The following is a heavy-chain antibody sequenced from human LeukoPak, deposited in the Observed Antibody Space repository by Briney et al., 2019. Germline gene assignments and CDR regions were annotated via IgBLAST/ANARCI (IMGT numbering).Heavy chain of an antibody. V-gene: IGHV1-46*01. J-gene: IGHJ4*02. D-gene: IGHD1-14*01. CDR2: INPSVGST. CDR1: GYTLTSYY. Sequence: ASVKVSCKTSGYTLTSYYIHWVRQAPGQGLEWVGIINPSVGSTSSAQKFQGRVTMTRDTSTSTVYMELSSLRSDDTAIYYCARAARTGGFDYWGQGTLVTVSS. CDR3: ARAARTGGFDY.